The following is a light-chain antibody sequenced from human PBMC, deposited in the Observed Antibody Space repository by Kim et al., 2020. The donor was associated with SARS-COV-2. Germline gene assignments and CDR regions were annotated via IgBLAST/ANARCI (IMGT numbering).Light chain of an antibody. J-gene: IGKJ4*01. CDR2: AAS. CDR1: QSVNSY. Sequence: DIQMTQSPSSLSASVGDRVTITCRASQSVNSYLNWYQKKPGKVPKVLIYAASSLESGVPSRFIGSGSGTDFTLTISGLQPDDFATYYCQQSFSVPFTFGGGTKVDIK. CDR3: QQSFSVPFT. V-gene: IGKV1-39*01.